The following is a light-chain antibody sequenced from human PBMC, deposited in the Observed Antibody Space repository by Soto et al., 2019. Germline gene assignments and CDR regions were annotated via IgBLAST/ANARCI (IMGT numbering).Light chain of an antibody. V-gene: IGLV2-23*01. CDR1: SSDVGSYNL. CDR2: EGT. J-gene: IGLJ3*02. CDR3: CSYAGSSTGV. Sequence: QSALTQPASVSGSPGQSITISCTGTSSDVGSYNLVSWYQQHPGKAPKLMIYEGTKRPSGVSNRFSGSKSASTASLTISGLQAEDGADYYCCSYAGSSTGVFGGGTKLTVL.